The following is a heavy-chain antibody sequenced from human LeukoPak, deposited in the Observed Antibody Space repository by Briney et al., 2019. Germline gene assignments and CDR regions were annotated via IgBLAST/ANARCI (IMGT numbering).Heavy chain of an antibody. Sequence: ASVKVSCKASGYTFTSYYMHWVRQAPGQGLEWMGIINPSGGSTSYAQKFQGRVTMTRDTSTSTVYMELSSLRSEDTAVYYCARDHYDFWSGYYTGNWFDPWGQGTLVTVSS. V-gene: IGHV1-46*01. J-gene: IGHJ5*02. CDR3: ARDHYDFWSGYYTGNWFDP. CDR1: GYTFTSYY. CDR2: INPSGGST. D-gene: IGHD3-3*01.